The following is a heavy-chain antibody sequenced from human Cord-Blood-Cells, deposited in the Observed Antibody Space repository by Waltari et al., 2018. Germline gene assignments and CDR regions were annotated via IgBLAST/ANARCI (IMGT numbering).Heavy chain of an antibody. CDR2: INHSGSP. CDR3: ARGYSSSWYKAFDI. D-gene: IGHD6-13*01. V-gene: IGHV4-34*01. Sequence: QVQLQQWGAGLLKPSETLSLTCAVYGGSFSGYYWSWIRQPPGKGLEWIGEINHSGSPNYNPSLKSRVTISVDTSKNQFSLKLSSVTAADTAVYYCARGYSSSWYKAFDIWGQGTMVTVSS. J-gene: IGHJ3*02. CDR1: GGSFSGYY.